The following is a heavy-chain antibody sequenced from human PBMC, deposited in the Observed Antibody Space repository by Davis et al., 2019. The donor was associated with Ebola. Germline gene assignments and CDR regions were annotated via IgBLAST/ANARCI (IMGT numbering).Heavy chain of an antibody. Sequence: ASAQNICNASAYITIGYYIHRARQAPGQGLEWMGIINPTGGSTRYVQKFQGRVTITRETSANTAYVEVSSLRSEDTAVFYCVGERPGTGIYDYWGQGTLVTVSS. CDR2: INPTGGST. V-gene: IGHV1-46*01. CDR1: AYITIGYY. CDR3: VGERPGTGIYDY. D-gene: IGHD7-27*01. J-gene: IGHJ4*02.